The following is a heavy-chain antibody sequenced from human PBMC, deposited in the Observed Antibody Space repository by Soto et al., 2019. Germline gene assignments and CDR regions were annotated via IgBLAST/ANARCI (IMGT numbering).Heavy chain of an antibody. Sequence: GASVKVSCKASGGTFSSYAISWVRQSPGQGLEWMGGIITIFGRANYAQKFQGRVTITADESTSTAYMELSSLRSEDTAVYYCARVGQQLAFDSWGKGTQVTV. CDR2: IITIFGRA. CDR1: GGTFSSYA. D-gene: IGHD6-13*01. J-gene: IGHJ4*02. CDR3: ARVGQQLAFDS. V-gene: IGHV1-69*13.